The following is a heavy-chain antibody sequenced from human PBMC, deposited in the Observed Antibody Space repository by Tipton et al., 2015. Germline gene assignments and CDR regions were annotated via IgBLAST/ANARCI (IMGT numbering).Heavy chain of an antibody. D-gene: IGHD3-16*01. Sequence: SLTCTVSGGSISSHYWSWIRQSPGKGLEWIGYISYSGTTNYNPSLKSRVTISVDTSKNQFFLRVTSVTAADTAVYYCARIRGRYVLDHWGQGTLVTVSS. V-gene: IGHV4-59*11. CDR3: ARIRGRYVLDH. J-gene: IGHJ4*02. CDR2: ISYSGTT. CDR1: GGSISSHY.